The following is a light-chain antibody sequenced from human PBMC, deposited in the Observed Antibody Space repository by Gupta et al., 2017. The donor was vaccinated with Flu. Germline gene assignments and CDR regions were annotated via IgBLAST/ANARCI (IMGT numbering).Light chain of an antibody. CDR1: QSISSW. CDR2: KAS. CDR3: QQYNSYWT. Sequence: DIQMTQSPSTLSASVGDRVTITCRASQSISSWLDWYQQKPGKAPKLLIYKASSLESGVPSRFSCSGYGTEFTLTSSSRQSDDFAAYYSQQYNSYWTFGPGTKVEIK. J-gene: IGKJ1*01. V-gene: IGKV1-5*03.